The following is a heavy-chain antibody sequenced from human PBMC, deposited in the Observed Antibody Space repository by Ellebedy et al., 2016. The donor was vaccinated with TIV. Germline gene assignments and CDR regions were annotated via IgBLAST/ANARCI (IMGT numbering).Heavy chain of an antibody. J-gene: IGHJ6*02. Sequence: PGGSLRLSCAASGLTLSHYGIHWVRQAPGKGLEWVSVTHSGGSTYYSDSVKGRFSISRDNSKNTLSLQMTGLRAEDTAVYYCARDGYCSGGSCYYYSGLDVWGQGTTVTVSS. CDR2: THSGGST. V-gene: IGHV3-53*01. CDR3: ARDGYCSGGSCYYYSGLDV. D-gene: IGHD2-15*01. CDR1: GLTLSHYG.